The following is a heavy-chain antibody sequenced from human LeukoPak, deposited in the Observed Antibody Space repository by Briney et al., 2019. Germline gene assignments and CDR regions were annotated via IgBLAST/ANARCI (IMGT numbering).Heavy chain of an antibody. CDR2: IYTSGST. CDR1: GGSISSGSYY. Sequence: SQTLSLTCTVSGGSISSGSYYWSWIRQPAGKGLEWIRRIYTSGSTNYNPSLKSRVTISVDTSKNQFSLKLSSVTAADAPVYYCARENYGDLLYWYFDLWGRGTLVTVSS. CDR3: ARENYGDLLYWYFDL. D-gene: IGHD4-17*01. J-gene: IGHJ2*01. V-gene: IGHV4-61*02.